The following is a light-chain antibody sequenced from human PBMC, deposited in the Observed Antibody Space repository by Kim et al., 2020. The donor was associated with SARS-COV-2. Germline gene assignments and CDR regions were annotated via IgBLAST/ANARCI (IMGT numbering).Light chain of an antibody. Sequence: IVMTQSPLSLPVTPGEPASISCRSSQSLLHSNGYNYLDWYLQKPGQSPQLLIYLGSNRASGVPDRFSGSGSGTDFTLKISRVEAEDVGVYYCMQALQTQYTFGQGTKLEI. J-gene: IGKJ2*01. CDR2: LGS. CDR3: MQALQTQYT. V-gene: IGKV2-28*01. CDR1: QSLLHSNGYNY.